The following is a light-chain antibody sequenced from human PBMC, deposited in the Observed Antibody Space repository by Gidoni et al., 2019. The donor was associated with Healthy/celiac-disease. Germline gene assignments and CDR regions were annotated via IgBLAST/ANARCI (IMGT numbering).Light chain of an antibody. J-gene: IGKJ3*01. V-gene: IGKV1-27*01. CDR2: AAS. CDR3: QQYHSAPIFT. Sequence: DIQMNQSPSSLSASGGDRVTITCRASQGISNYLAWYQQKPGKVPKLLIFAASTLQSGVPSRFIGSGSGTDFTLPISSLQPEDVATYYCQQYHSAPIFTFGPGTKVDIK. CDR1: QGISNY.